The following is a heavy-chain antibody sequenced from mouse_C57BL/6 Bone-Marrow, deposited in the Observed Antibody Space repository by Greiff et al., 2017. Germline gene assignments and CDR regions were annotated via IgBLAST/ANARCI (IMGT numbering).Heavy chain of an antibody. J-gene: IGHJ2*01. D-gene: IGHD2-5*01. Sequence: QVQLQQPGAELVRPGSSVKLSCKASGYTFTSYWMDWVKQRPGQGLEWIGNIYPSDSETHYNQKFKDKATLTVDKSSSTAYMQLSSLTSEDSAVYYYQVYSNYDGYWGQGTTLTVSS. CDR2: IYPSDSET. V-gene: IGHV1-61*01. CDR3: QVYSNYDGY. CDR1: GYTFTSYW.